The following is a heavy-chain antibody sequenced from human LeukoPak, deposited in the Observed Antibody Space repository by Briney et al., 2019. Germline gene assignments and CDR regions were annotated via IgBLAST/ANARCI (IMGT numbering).Heavy chain of an antibody. CDR2: ISWKSGSI. D-gene: IGHD6-13*01. Sequence: GGSLRLSCEPSGSPFEDYPMHWVRKAPGKGLGWVSGISWKSGSIDYADSVKGRFTISRDNAKNSLYLQMNSLRAEDTALYYCAKDIGVRRQLAPFDFGGQETLVTVSS. J-gene: IGHJ4*02. V-gene: IGHV3-9*01. CDR1: GSPFEDYP. CDR3: AKDIGVRRQLAPFDF.